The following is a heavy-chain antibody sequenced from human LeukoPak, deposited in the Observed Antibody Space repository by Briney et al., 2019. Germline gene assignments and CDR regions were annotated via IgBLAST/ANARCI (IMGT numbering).Heavy chain of an antibody. CDR3: ARGVEPLAANTLAY. CDR2: ISGSGGST. Sequence: PGGSLRLSCAASGFTFSSYAMSWVRQAPGKGLEWVSAISGSGGSTYYADSVKGRFTISRDNSKNTPYLQMNSLRAEDTAVYYCARGVEPLAANTLAYWGQGTLVTVSS. CDR1: GFTFSSYA. V-gene: IGHV3-23*01. J-gene: IGHJ4*02. D-gene: IGHD1-14*01.